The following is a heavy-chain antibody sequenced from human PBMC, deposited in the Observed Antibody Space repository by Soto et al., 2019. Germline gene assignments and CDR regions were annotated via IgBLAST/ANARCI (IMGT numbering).Heavy chain of an antibody. Sequence: GGSLRLSCAASGFTFSSYGMHWVRQAPGKWLEWVAVISYDGSNKYYADSVKGRFTISRDNSKNTLYLQMNSLRAEDTAVYYCAKEFNLLLWFGELLDDAFDIWCQGXMLTV. J-gene: IGHJ3*02. CDR2: ISYDGSNK. V-gene: IGHV3-30*18. CDR1: GFTFSSYG. D-gene: IGHD3-10*01. CDR3: AKEFNLLLWFGELLDDAFDI.